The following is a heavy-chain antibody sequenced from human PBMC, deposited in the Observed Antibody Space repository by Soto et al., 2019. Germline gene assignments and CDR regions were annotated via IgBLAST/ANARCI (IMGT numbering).Heavy chain of an antibody. J-gene: IGHJ4*02. D-gene: IGHD4-17*01. Sequence: QVQLVQSGAEVKKPGASVKVSCKASGYPFGGYAIGWVRQAPGQGLEWMGWASAHTGDSGYAQRFHGRVTLTTETSTSTAYMELRGLRSDDTAVYYCARPSTSYGDYGWSLAYWGQGTLVTVSS. CDR1: GYPFGGYA. V-gene: IGHV1-18*01. CDR3: ARPSTSYGDYGWSLAY. CDR2: ASAHTGDS.